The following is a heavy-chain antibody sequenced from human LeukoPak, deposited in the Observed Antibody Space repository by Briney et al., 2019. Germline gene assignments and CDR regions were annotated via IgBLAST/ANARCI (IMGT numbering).Heavy chain of an antibody. CDR3: ARKYYDFWSGHRDYYYYMDV. J-gene: IGHJ6*03. CDR2: ISYDGSNK. V-gene: IGHV3-30*01. Sequence: GRSLRLSCAASGFTFSSYAMHGVRQAPGRGREWVAVISYDGSNKYYADSVKGRFIISRDNSKNTLYLQMNSLRAEDTAVYYCARKYYDFWSGHRDYYYYMDVWGKGTPVTVSS. D-gene: IGHD3-3*01. CDR1: GFTFSSYA.